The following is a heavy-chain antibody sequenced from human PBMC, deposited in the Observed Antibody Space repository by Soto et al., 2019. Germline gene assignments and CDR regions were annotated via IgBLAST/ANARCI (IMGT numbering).Heavy chain of an antibody. CDR2: IYYSGST. D-gene: IGHD2-15*01. CDR1: GGSISSSSYY. Sequence: SETLSLTCTVSGGSISSSSYYWGWIRQPPXKGLEWIGSIYYSGSTYYNPSLKSRVTISVDTSKNQFSLKLSSVTAADTAVYYCARNVPPPLGYCSRGSCLNWFDPLGQGALVTVSS. CDR3: ARNVPPPLGYCSRGSCLNWFDP. J-gene: IGHJ5*02. V-gene: IGHV4-39*01.